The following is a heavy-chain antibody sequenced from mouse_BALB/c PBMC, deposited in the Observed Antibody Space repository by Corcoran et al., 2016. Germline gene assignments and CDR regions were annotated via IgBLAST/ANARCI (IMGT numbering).Heavy chain of an antibody. CDR2: VSCYNGAT. CDR1: GYSFTGYY. J-gene: IGHJ4*01. D-gene: IGHD2-2*01. Sequence: LVKTGASVKISCKASGYSFTGYYMHWVKQSHGKGLEWIGCVSCYNGATSYNQKFKGKGTFTVDTSSSTAYMQLNSLTSEDSAVYYCARWDYGYDDGPYYYAMDYWGQGTSVTVSS. CDR3: ARWDYGYDDGPYYYAMDY. V-gene: IGHV1S34*01.